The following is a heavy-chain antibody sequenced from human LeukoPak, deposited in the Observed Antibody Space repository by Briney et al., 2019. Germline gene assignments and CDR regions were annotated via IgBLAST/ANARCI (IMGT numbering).Heavy chain of an antibody. J-gene: IGHJ4*02. CDR2: IKQDGSEK. CDR3: ARPYSSSWYNVFDY. Sequence: GGSLRLSCAASGFTFSSYWMNWVRQAPGKGLEWVANIKQDGSEKYYVDSVKGRFTISRDNAKNSLYLQINSLRAEDTAVYYCARPYSSSWYNVFDYWGQGTLVTVSS. V-gene: IGHV3-7*01. D-gene: IGHD6-13*01. CDR1: GFTFSSYW.